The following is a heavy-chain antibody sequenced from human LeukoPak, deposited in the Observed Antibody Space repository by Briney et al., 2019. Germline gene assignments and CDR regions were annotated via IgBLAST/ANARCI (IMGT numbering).Heavy chain of an antibody. J-gene: IGHJ4*02. V-gene: IGHV5-51*01. D-gene: IGHD3-3*01. CDR2: IYPGDSDT. CDR3: ARANYDFWSGYYTVYFDY. Sequence: LGESLKISCKGSGYSFTSYWIGWVRQMPGKGLEWMGIIYPGDSDTGYSPSFQGQVTISADKSISTAYLQWSSLKASDTAMYYCARANYDFWSGYYTVYFDYWGQGTLVTVSS. CDR1: GYSFTSYW.